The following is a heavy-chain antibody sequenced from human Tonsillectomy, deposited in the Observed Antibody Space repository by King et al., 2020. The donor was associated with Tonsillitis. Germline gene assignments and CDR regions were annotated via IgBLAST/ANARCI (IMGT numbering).Heavy chain of an antibody. D-gene: IGHD1-26*01. CDR3: AGDLSFQGRGLDF. V-gene: IGHV3-23*04. J-gene: IGHJ4*02. Sequence: VQLVESGGGLVRPGGSLRLSCAASGFTFTYAMIWVRQAPGKGLEWLSRITGTDGNTYYAASVKGRFTISRDNSKNSLYLQMNSLRAEDTAIYYCAGDLSFQGRGLDFWGQGTLVTVSS. CDR1: GFTFTYA. CDR2: ITGTDGNT.